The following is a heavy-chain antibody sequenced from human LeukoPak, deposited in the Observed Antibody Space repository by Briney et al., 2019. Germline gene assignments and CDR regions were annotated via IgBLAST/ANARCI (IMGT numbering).Heavy chain of an antibody. CDR1: GFTFSSYA. CDR2: ISGSGGST. V-gene: IGHV3-23*01. CDR3: AKISGYDYYYYYYMDV. J-gene: IGHJ6*03. D-gene: IGHD5-12*01. Sequence: GGSLRLSCAASGFTFSSYAMSWVRQAPGKGLEWVSAISGSGGSTYYADSVKGRFTISRDNSKNTLYLQMNSLRAEDTAVYYRAKISGYDYYYYYYMDVWGKGTTVTVSS.